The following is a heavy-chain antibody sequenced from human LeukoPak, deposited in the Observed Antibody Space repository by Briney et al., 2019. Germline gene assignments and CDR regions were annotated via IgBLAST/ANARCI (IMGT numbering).Heavy chain of an antibody. CDR1: GGSFSGYY. J-gene: IGHJ4*02. CDR3: ARGTLRWHLDQ. D-gene: IGHD4-23*01. CDR2: INHSGST. Sequence: SETLSLTCAVYGGSFSGYYWSWIRQPPGKGLEWIGEINHSGSTNYNPSLESRVTISVDTSKIQFSLRLTSVTAADTAVYYCARGTLRWHLDQWGQGTLVTVSS. V-gene: IGHV4-34*01.